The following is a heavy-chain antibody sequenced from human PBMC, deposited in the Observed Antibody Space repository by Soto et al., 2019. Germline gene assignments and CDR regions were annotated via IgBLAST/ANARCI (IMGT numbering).Heavy chain of an antibody. CDR1: GGTLSSFINYP. CDR3: ARRDTSGFLRYFDN. J-gene: IGHJ4*02. Sequence: QMQLVQSGAEVKKPGSSVKVSCKASGGTLSSFINYPINWVRQAPGQGLEWMGGIVPNVGTVNYAQKFQGRVTITADKSTGTAYMELSSLRSEGTALYYCARRDTSGFLRYFDNWGQGTLVTVSS. CDR2: IVPNVGTV. V-gene: IGHV1-69*06. D-gene: IGHD3-3*01.